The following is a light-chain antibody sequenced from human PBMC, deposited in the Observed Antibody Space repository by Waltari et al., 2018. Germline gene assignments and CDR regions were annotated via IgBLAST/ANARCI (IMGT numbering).Light chain of an antibody. V-gene: IGLV2-14*03. Sequence: HSALTQPASVSGSPGQSITISCTGTSSDVGGYNYVSWYQQHPGKAPKLMIFDVSNRPSGVSSRFSGSKSGNTASLTISGLQAEDEADYYCSSYVSSDTLELFGGGTSQTVL. CDR2: DVS. CDR1: SSDVGGYNY. CDR3: SSYVSSDTLEL. J-gene: IGLJ2*01.